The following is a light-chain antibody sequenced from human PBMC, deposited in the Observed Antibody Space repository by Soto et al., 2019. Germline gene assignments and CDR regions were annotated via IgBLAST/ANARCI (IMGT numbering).Light chain of an antibody. Sequence: EIVLTQSPGTLSLSPGERATLSCRASQSVRSNYLAWYQQKPGQAPRLLIYGASSRATGIPDRFSGSGSGTDFTLNISRLEPEDFAVYYCQQYDNSPWTFGQGTKVEIK. CDR1: QSVRSNY. V-gene: IGKV3-20*01. CDR2: GAS. CDR3: QQYDNSPWT. J-gene: IGKJ1*01.